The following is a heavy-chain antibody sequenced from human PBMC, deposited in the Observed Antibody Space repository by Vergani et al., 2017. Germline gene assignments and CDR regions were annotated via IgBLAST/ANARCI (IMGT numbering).Heavy chain of an antibody. Sequence: QVQVVQSGAEVKKSGASVQVSCKTSGYTFSNYYMYWVRQAPGQGLEWMGIINPSGGHTNYAQKFQGRVTMTRDTSTSTVYMELSSLRSEDTAIYYCARGDYGILTGYRYWGQGTLVTVSA. J-gene: IGHJ4*02. CDR1: GYTFSNYY. CDR3: ARGDYGILTGYRY. CDR2: INPSGGHT. V-gene: IGHV1-46*03. D-gene: IGHD3-9*01.